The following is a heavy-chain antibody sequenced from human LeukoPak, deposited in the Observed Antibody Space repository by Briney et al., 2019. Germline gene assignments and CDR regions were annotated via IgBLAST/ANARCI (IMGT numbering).Heavy chain of an antibody. J-gene: IGHJ6*02. V-gene: IGHV1-69*04. Sequence: SVKVSCKASGGTFSSYAISWVRQAPGQGLEWMGRIIPILGIANYAQKFQGRVTITADKSTSTAYMELSSLRSEDTAVYYCARGDLCSGGSCDYYGMDVGGQGTTVTVSS. CDR3: ARGDLCSGGSCDYYGMDV. D-gene: IGHD2-15*01. CDR2: IIPILGIA. CDR1: GGTFSSYA.